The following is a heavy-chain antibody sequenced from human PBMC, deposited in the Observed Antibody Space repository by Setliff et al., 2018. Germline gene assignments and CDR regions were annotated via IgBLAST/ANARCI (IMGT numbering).Heavy chain of an antibody. J-gene: IGHJ6*02. CDR3: ARNWVTAQHYYYGMDV. Sequence: PGESLKISCVASGFTFSNYGMHWVRQAPGKGLEWVALIWNDGSSKFYGDSVKGRFTISRDNSKNTLYLQMDSLRAEDTAVYYCARNWVTAQHYYYGMDVWCQGATVTVSS. D-gene: IGHD2-21*02. CDR2: IWNDGSSK. CDR1: GFTFSNYG. V-gene: IGHV3-33*01.